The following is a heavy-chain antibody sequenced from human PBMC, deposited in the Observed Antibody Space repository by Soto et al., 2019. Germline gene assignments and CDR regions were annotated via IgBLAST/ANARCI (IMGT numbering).Heavy chain of an antibody. CDR1: GFTFSDFG. CDR2: IWYHGGNE. J-gene: IGHJ3*02. Sequence: QVQLVESGGGVVQPGRSLRLSCAVSGFTFSDFGMHWVRQAPGKGLEWVALIWYHGGNEEYADSVKGRFSISRDNSKNTLYRQMDSLRAEDTAVYYCARRGCVKGVCYNRYDMWGQGTMVTVSS. D-gene: IGHD2-8*01. V-gene: IGHV3-33*03. CDR3: ARRGCVKGVCYNRYDM.